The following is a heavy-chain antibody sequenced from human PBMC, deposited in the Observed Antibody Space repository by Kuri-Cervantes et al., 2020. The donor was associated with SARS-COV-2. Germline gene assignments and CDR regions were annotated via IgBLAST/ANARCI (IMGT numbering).Heavy chain of an antibody. J-gene: IGHJ3*02. CDR2: IKQDGSEK. Sequence: GESLKTSWAGSGFTFSSYWMSWVRQAPGKGLEWVANIKQDGSEKYYVDSVKGRFTISRDNGKNSLYLQMNSLRAEDTAVYYCAREEWLESHDYFDIWGQGTMVTVSS. CDR1: GFTFSSYW. CDR3: AREEWLESHDYFDI. D-gene: IGHD3-16*01. V-gene: IGHV3-7*04.